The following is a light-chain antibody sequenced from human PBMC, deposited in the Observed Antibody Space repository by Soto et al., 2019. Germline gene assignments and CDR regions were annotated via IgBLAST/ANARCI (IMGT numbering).Light chain of an antibody. V-gene: IGLV2-14*01. J-gene: IGLJ1*01. Sequence: QSALTQPASVSGSPGQSITISCTGTSSDVGGYNYVSWYQQHPGKAPKLMTYDVSNRPSGVSNRFSGSKSGNTASLTISGLQAEDEADYYCSSYISSSAYVFGTGTKLTVL. CDR2: DVS. CDR3: SSYISSSAYV. CDR1: SSDVGGYNY.